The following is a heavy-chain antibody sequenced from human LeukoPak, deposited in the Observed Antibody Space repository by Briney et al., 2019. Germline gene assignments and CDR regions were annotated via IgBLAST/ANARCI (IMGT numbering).Heavy chain of an antibody. J-gene: IGHJ4*02. CDR3: ARGVGAVGDY. D-gene: IGHD1-26*01. Sequence: ASVKVSCKASGYTFTENDINWVRQAGGQGLEWMGWMNPGSGNSASAQRFQGRVTMTRDTSMNTAYMELSSLRSEDTAIYYCARGVGAVGDYWGQGTPVTVSS. V-gene: IGHV1-8*01. CDR1: GYTFTEND. CDR2: MNPGSGNS.